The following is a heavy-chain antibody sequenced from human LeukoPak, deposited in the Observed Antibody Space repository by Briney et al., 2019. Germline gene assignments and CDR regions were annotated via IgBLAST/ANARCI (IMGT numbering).Heavy chain of an antibody. D-gene: IGHD5-12*01. J-gene: IGHJ4*02. CDR3: ARTEGGYDWGGFDY. V-gene: IGHV1-69*06. CDR1: GGTFSSNS. Sequence: GASVKVSCKASGGTFSSNSISWVRQAPGQGLEWMGGIIPIFGTANYAHKFQGRVKITADKSTRTAYLELSSMRSEDTAVYYCARTEGGYDWGGFDYWGEGNLVTVSS. CDR2: IIPIFGTA.